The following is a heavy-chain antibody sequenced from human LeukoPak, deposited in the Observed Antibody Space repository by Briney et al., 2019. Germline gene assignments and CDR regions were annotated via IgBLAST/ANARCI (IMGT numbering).Heavy chain of an antibody. CDR1: GFTFSSYA. CDR2: ISGSGGST. D-gene: IGHD2-2*01. Sequence: GGSLRLSCAASGFTFSSYAMSWVRQAPGKGLEWVSAISGSGGSTYYADSVKGRFTISRDNSKNTLYLQMNSLRAEDTAVYYCAKGSHIVVVPAVLDYWGQGTLVTFSS. V-gene: IGHV3-23*01. CDR3: AKGSHIVVVPAVLDY. J-gene: IGHJ4*02.